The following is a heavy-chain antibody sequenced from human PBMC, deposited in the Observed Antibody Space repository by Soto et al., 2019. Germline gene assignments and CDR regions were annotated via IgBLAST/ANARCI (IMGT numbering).Heavy chain of an antibody. CDR3: ASQYYYGSGCYYPNWFDP. V-gene: IGHV4-39*02. D-gene: IGHD3-10*01. J-gene: IGHJ5*02. CDR1: GGSISSSSYY. CDR2: IYYSGST. Sequence: PSETLSLTCTVSGGSISSSSYYWGWLRLPPGKGLEWIGSIYYSGSTYYNPSLKRRVTISVDTSKNHFSLKLSPVTAADTAVYYCASQYYYGSGCYYPNWFDPWGQGTLVTVSS.